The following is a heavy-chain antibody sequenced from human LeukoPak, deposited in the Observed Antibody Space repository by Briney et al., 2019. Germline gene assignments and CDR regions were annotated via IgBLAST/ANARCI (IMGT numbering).Heavy chain of an antibody. CDR2: INPSGGST. D-gene: IGHD2-21*01. CDR3: ARERRGYSGYDSPYCGGDCYSWWFDP. J-gene: IGHJ5*02. Sequence: APVKVSCKASGYTFTSYYMHWVRQAPGQGLEWMGIINPSGGSTSYAQKFQGRVTMTRDTSTSTVYMELSSLRSEDTAVYYCARERRGYSGYDSPYCGGDCYSWWFDPWGQGTLVTVSS. V-gene: IGHV1-46*01. CDR1: GYTFTSYY.